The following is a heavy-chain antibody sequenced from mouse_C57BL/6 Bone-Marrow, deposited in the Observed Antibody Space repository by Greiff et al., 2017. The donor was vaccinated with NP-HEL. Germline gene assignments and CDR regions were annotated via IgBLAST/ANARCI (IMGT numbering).Heavy chain of an antibody. J-gene: IGHJ3*01. CDR1: GFNIKDDY. V-gene: IGHV14-4*01. D-gene: IGHD2-4*01. Sequence: VQLQQSGAELVRPGASVKLSCTASGFNIKDDYMHWVKQRPEQGLEWIGWIDPENGDTEYASKFQGKATMTADTSSNTAYLPLSSLTSEDTAVYYVTTFDYDPTWIAYWGQGTLVTVSA. CDR2: IDPENGDT. CDR3: TTFDYDPTWIAY.